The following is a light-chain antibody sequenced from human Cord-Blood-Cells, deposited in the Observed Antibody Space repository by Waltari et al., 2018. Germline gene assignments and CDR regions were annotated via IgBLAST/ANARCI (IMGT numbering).Light chain of an antibody. CDR1: SSDVGSYNL. V-gene: IGLV2-23*01. CDR3: CSYAGSSTLV. J-gene: IGLJ3*02. CDR2: EGS. Sequence: QSALTQPASVSGSPGQSITISCTGTSSDVGSYNLVSCYQQHPGKAPKHMIYEGSKRPSGVSNRFSGSKSGNTASLTISGLQAEDEADYYCCSYAGSSTLVFGGGTKLTVL.